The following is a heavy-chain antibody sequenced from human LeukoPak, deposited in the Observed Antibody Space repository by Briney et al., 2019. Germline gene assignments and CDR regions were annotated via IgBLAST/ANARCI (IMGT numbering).Heavy chain of an antibody. V-gene: IGHV1-2*06. CDR2: INPNSGDT. D-gene: IGHD3-10*01. J-gene: IGHJ5*02. CDR1: GYTLTAHY. CDR3: ARPYGSGSFDNWFDP. Sequence: ASVRVSCKASGYTLTAHYMHRVRQAPGQGLEWMGRINPNSGDTNYAQKFQGRVTMTRDTSISTAYMDLSRLTSADTAVYYCARPYGSGSFDNWFDPWGQGTLVIVSS.